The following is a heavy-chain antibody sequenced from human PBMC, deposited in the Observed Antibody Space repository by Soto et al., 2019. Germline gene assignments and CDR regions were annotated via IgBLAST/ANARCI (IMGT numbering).Heavy chain of an antibody. J-gene: IGHJ4*02. Sequence: GGSLRLSCAASGFTFSGSAMHWVRQASGKGLEWVGHIRTKANRYATVYAASVKGRFTISRDDSKNTAYLQVNSLKTEDTAVYYCTRQNGDFFEYWGQGALVTVSS. CDR1: GFTFSGSA. V-gene: IGHV3-73*01. CDR3: TRQNGDFFEY. CDR2: IRTKANRYAT. D-gene: IGHD4-17*01.